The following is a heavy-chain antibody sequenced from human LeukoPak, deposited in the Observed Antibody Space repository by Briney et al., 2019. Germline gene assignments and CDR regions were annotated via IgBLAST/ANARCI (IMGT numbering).Heavy chain of an antibody. J-gene: IGHJ5*02. Sequence: GGSLRLSCAASGFTFSSYGMHWVRQAPGKGLEWVAVISYDGSDKYYADSVKGRFTISRDNSKNTLYLQTNSLRAEDTAVYYCARAGDYMNTWFDPWGQGTLVTVSS. CDR3: ARAGDYMNTWFDP. V-gene: IGHV3-30*03. CDR1: GFTFSSYG. CDR2: ISYDGSDK. D-gene: IGHD4-17*01.